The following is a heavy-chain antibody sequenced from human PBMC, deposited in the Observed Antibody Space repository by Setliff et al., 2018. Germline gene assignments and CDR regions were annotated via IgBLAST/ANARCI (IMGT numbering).Heavy chain of an antibody. CDR2: IHASGST. CDR1: GGSISSHY. V-gene: IGHV4-4*07. J-gene: IGHJ5*02. Sequence: KPSETLSLTCTVSGGSISSHYWSWIRQPAGKGLEWIGRIHASGSTNYNPSLKSRVTISVDTSKNQFSLKLTSVTAADTAVYYCARSGDYGSGRLSPWGQGTLVTVS. D-gene: IGHD3-10*01. CDR3: ARSGDYGSGRLSP.